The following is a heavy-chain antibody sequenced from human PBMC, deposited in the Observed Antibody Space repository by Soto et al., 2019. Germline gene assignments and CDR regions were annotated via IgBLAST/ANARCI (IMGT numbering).Heavy chain of an antibody. CDR3: ARGREPGYYGMDV. J-gene: IGHJ6*02. D-gene: IGHD2-2*01. V-gene: IGHV1-46*01. CDR2: INPSGVST. Sequence: ASVKVSCKASGYTFTSYYMHWVRQAPGQGLEWMGIINPSGVSTSYAQKFQGRVTMTRDTSTSTVYMELSSLRSEDTAVYYCARGREPGYYGMDVWGQGTTVTAP. CDR1: GYTFTSYY.